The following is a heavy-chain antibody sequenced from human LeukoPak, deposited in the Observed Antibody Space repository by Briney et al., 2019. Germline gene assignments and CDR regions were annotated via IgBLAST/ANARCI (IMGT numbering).Heavy chain of an antibody. D-gene: IGHD3-16*02. CDR3: ARGGYPYGMDV. CDR1: GFPFGNYV. CDR2: TSSSGSAI. Sequence: GGSLRLSCEASGFPFGNYVMNWVRQAPGRGLEWVSYTSSSGSAIYYADSVKGRFTISRDNAKTSMYLQMNSLRAEDTAVYHCARGGYPYGMDVWGPGTTVTVSS. J-gene: IGHJ6*02. V-gene: IGHV3-48*03.